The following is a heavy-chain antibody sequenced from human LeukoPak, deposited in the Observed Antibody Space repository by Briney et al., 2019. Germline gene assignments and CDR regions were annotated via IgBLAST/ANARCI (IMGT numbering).Heavy chain of an antibody. CDR2: ISGSGGST. J-gene: IGHJ4*02. CDR1: GFTFSSYA. V-gene: IGHV3-23*01. Sequence: GGSLRLSCAASGFTFSSYAMSWVRQAPGKGLEWVSAISGSGGSTYYADSVKGRFTISRDNSKNTLYLQMNSLRAEDTAVYYCARAALWFGEGPAFDYWGQGTLVTVSS. D-gene: IGHD3-10*01. CDR3: ARAALWFGEGPAFDY.